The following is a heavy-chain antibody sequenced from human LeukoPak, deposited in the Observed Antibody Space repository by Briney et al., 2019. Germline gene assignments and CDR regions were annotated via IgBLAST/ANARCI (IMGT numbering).Heavy chain of an antibody. J-gene: IGHJ4*02. D-gene: IGHD6-6*01. V-gene: IGHV3-66*01. CDR2: IDSDDST. Sequence: GGSLRLSCVASGFTVTSNYMTWVRQAPGKGLEWVSVIDSDDSTQYADSVKGRFIISRDNSKNTLYLQMDSLRADDTVVYYCARGQGSSSIYDYWGQGTLVTVSS. CDR1: GFTVTSNY. CDR3: ARGQGSSSIYDY.